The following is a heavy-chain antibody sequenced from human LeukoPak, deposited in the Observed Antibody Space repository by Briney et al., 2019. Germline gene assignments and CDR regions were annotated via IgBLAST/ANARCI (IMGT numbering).Heavy chain of an antibody. CDR2: IYYSGST. CDR3: ASPSGGGYGMDV. V-gene: IGHV4-59*01. J-gene: IGHJ6*02. D-gene: IGHD6-19*01. CDR1: GGSISSYY. Sequence: PSETLSLTCTVSGGSISSYYWSWIRQPPGKGLEWIGYIYYSGSTNYNPSLKSRVTISVDTSKNQFSLKLSSVTAADTAVYYCASPSGGGYGMDVWGQGTTVTVSS.